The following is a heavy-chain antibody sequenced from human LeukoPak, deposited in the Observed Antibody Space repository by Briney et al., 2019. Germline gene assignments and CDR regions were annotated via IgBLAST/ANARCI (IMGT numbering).Heavy chain of an antibody. CDR2: ISATSKYV. CDR1: GFSFSSYS. D-gene: IGHD1-26*01. J-gene: IGHJ4*02. CDR3: ARGDSPATSLAG. V-gene: IGHV3-21*01. Sequence: GGSLRLSCAASGFSFSSYSMNWVRQAPGKGLEWVSVISATSKYVYYADSVKGRFTISRDNSKNTLYLQMNSLRAEDTAVYYCARGDSPATSLAGWGQGTLVTVSS.